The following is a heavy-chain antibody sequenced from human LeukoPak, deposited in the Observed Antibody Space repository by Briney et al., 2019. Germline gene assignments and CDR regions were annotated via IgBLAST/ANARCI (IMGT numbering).Heavy chain of an antibody. Sequence: QPGGSLRLSCAASGFTFSSYAMSWVRQAPGKGLEWVSAISGSGGSTYYADSVKGRFTISRDNSKNTLYLQMNSLRAEDTAVYYCAKDVPPAHIAAAGIDAFDIWGQGTMVTVSS. CDR3: AKDVPPAHIAAAGIDAFDI. V-gene: IGHV3-23*01. J-gene: IGHJ3*02. CDR2: ISGSGGST. CDR1: GFTFSSYA. D-gene: IGHD6-13*01.